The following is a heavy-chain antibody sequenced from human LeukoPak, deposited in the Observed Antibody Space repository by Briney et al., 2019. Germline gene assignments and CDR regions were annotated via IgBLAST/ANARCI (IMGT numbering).Heavy chain of an antibody. V-gene: IGHV4-59*08. D-gene: IGHD6-13*01. CDR2: IYYSGST. Sequence: SETLSLTCTVSGGSISSYYWSWIRQPPGKGLEWIGYIYYSGSTNYNPSLKSRVTISVDTSKNQFSLKLSSVTAADTAVYYCARSLRQLEGVDWFDPWGQGTLVTVSS. CDR1: GGSISSYY. CDR3: ARSLRQLEGVDWFDP. J-gene: IGHJ5*02.